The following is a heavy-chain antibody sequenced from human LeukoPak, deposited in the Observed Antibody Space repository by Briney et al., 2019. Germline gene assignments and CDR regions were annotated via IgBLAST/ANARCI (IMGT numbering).Heavy chain of an antibody. Sequence: ASVTVSFRSSGYSENLYGITWVRQVAGQGREGMGWISAQHGQTEYAPNRHAIVTITTDTYTNTDYMELRSLRSDDTAVYYCAGSLGYCTSNVCYLKYWGQGTLVTVSS. V-gene: IGHV1-18*01. J-gene: IGHJ4*02. CDR2: ISAQHGQT. CDR1: GYSENLYG. CDR3: AGSLGYCTSNVCYLKY. D-gene: IGHD2-8*01.